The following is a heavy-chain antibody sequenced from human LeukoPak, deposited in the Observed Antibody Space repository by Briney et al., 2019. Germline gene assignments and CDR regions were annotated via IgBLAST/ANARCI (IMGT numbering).Heavy chain of an antibody. CDR3: ARESGYNPEPVAFDI. V-gene: IGHV3-33*08. CDR2: IRYDGGEE. CDR1: GFTFSSYS. Sequence: HPGGSLRLSCAASGFTFSSYSMNWVRQAPGEGLEWVTVIRYDGGEEYYADSVRGRFTISRDNSKNTVYLQMNNLRAEDTALYYCARESGYNPEPVAFDIWGQGTTVTVSS. D-gene: IGHD5-24*01. J-gene: IGHJ3*02.